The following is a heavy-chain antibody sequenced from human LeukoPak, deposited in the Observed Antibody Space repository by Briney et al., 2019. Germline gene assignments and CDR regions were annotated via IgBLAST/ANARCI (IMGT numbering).Heavy chain of an antibody. CDR3: AKNSDISVYYSEGFDY. Sequence: GGSLRLSCAASGFTFSSYGMHWVRQAPGKGLEWVAVIWYDGSNKYYADSVQGRFTISRDNSKNTVFLQMNSLRAEDTAVYYCAKNSDISVYYSEGFDYWGQGTLATVSS. J-gene: IGHJ4*02. CDR2: IWYDGSNK. V-gene: IGHV3-33*06. CDR1: GFTFSSYG. D-gene: IGHD3-22*01.